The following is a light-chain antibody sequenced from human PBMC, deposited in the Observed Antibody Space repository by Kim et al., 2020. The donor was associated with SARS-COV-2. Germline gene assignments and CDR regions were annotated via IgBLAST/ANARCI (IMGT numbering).Light chain of an antibody. V-gene: IGKV3-15*01. CDR2: GPS. J-gene: IGKJ5*01. CDR3: QHYYDWPPSIT. CDR1: QSVGRN. Sequence: EIVMTQSPATLSVSPGERATLSCRASQSVGRNLAWFQQKPGQAPRLLMYGPSTRATGIPARFSGSGSGTEFTLTINNLQSEDFAVYFCQHYYDWPPSITFGQGTRLEIK.